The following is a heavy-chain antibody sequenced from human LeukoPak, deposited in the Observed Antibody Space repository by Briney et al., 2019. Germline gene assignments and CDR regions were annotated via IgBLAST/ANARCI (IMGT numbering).Heavy chain of an antibody. Sequence: GASVKVSCKASGGTFSSYAISWVRQAPGHGLEWRGGIVPILGIANYAQKFQGRVTITADKSTSTAHMELSSLRSEDTAVYYCASDISFGEYTYYYYGMDVWGQGTTVTVSS. V-gene: IGHV1-69*10. J-gene: IGHJ6*02. CDR1: GGTFSSYA. CDR2: IVPILGIA. D-gene: IGHD3-10*01. CDR3: ASDISFGEYTYYYYGMDV.